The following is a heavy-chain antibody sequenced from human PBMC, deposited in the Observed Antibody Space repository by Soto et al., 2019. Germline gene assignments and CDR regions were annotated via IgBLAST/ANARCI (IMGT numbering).Heavy chain of an antibody. CDR2: IIPILGIA. J-gene: IGHJ1*01. CDR1: GGTFSSYT. D-gene: IGHD2-15*01. V-gene: IGHV1-69*08. CDR3: AREIRCSGCSCYLNFQH. Sequence: QVQLVQSGAEVKKPGSSVKVYCKASGGTFSSYTISWVRQAPGQGLEWMGRIIPILGIANYAQKFQGRVTITADKSTSTAYMELSSLRSEDTAVYYGAREIRCSGCSCYLNFQHLGQGTLVTVSS.